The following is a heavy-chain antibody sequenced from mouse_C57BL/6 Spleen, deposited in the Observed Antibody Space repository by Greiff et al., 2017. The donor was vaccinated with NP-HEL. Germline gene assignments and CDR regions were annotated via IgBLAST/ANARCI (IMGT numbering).Heavy chain of an antibody. J-gene: IGHJ4*01. V-gene: IGHV2-2*01. CDR3: ARAYYSNYYAMDY. CDR1: GFSLTSYG. CDR2: RWRGGST. Sequence: QVQLQQSGPGLVQPSQSLSITCTVSGFSLTSYGVHWVRQSPGKGLEGLGVRWRGGSTDYNAAFISRLSISKDNSKSQVFFKMNSLQADDTAIYYCARAYYSNYYAMDYWGQGTSVTVSS. D-gene: IGHD2-5*01.